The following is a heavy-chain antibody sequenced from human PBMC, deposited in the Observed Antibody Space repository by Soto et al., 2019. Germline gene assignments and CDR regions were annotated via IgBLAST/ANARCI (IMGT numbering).Heavy chain of an antibody. V-gene: IGHV3-33*01. J-gene: IGHJ4*02. CDR1: GFLFSRFG. CDR2: IVNNGGTK. Sequence: QVQLVESGGGVVQPGTSLRLSCAASGFLFSRFGMHWVRQAPGKGLEWVAVIVNNGGTKHYADSVRGRFTISRDNSRNTLFLEMSSLRVEDTSIYYCARDDEYDDNGLDYWGQGTLVTVSS. CDR3: ARDDEYDDNGLDY. D-gene: IGHD1-1*01.